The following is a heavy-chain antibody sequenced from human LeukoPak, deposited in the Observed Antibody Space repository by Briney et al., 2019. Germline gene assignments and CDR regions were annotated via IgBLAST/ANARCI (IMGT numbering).Heavy chain of an antibody. J-gene: IGHJ4*02. D-gene: IGHD3-22*01. CDR3: AKDRRYDSSGLGDY. CDR2: ISGSGGST. V-gene: IGHV3-23*01. CDR1: GFTFSSYW. Sequence: GGSLRLSCAASGFTFSSYWMSWVRQAPGKGLEWVSAISGSGGSTYYADSVKGRFTVSRDNSKNTLYLQMNSLRAEDTAVYYCAKDRRYDSSGLGDYWGQGTLVTVSS.